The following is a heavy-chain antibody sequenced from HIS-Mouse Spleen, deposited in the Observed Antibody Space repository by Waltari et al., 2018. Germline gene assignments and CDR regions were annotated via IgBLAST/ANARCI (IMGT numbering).Heavy chain of an antibody. D-gene: IGHD5-18*01. V-gene: IGHV3-30-3*01. CDR1: GFTFSSYA. Sequence: QVQLVESGGGVVQPGRSLRLSCAASGFTFSSYAMHWVRQAPGKGVGWVAVISYDGSKKYYADAVKGRFTISRDNSKNTLYLQMNSLRAEDTAVYYCARGFVDTAMVDYWGQGTLVTVSS. CDR3: ARGFVDTAMVDY. CDR2: ISYDGSKK. J-gene: IGHJ4*02.